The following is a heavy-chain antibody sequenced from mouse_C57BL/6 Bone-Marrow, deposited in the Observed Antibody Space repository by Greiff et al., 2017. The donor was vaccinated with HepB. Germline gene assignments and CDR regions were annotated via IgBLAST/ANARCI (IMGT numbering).Heavy chain of an antibody. CDR3: ARSTVVVDY. D-gene: IGHD1-1*01. CDR2: INPNNGGT. CDR1: GYTFTDYY. J-gene: IGHJ2*01. V-gene: IGHV1-26*01. Sequence: EVQLVESGPELVKPGASVKISCKASGYTFTDYYMNWVKQSHGKSLEWIGDINPNNGGTSYNQKFKGKATLTVDKSSSTAYMELRSLTSEDSAVYYCARSTVVVDYWGQGTTLTVSS.